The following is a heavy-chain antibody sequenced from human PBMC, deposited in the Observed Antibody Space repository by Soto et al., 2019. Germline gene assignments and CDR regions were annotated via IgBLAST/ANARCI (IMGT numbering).Heavy chain of an antibody. V-gene: IGHV1-18*01. CDR2: ISVFNGNT. J-gene: IGHJ3*01. D-gene: IGHD2-15*01. CDR3: GRDGSGGIIDS. Sequence: QVQLVQSGAEVKKPGASVKVSCKTSGYTFTGYGINWVRQAPGHVREWMGWISVFNGNTKYGQNIQDRVIMTTDTSTSTAYMELRSLRADDTAVYFCGRDGSGGIIDSWGQGTMLIVSS. CDR1: GYTFTGYG.